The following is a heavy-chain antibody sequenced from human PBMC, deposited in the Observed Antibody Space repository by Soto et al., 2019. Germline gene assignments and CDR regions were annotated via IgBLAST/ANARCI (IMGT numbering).Heavy chain of an antibody. CDR1: GGTFSTYT. D-gene: IGHD4-17*01. CDR2: ITPFLAVV. J-gene: IGHJ3*01. V-gene: IGHV1-69*02. CDR3: ASSGGDYRFEDAFDL. Sequence: QVQLVHSGAEMKRPGSSVKVSCKASGGTFSTYTINWVRQAPGQGLEWMGRITPFLAVVHYAEKFQGRVTITADTASSTGDMELSSLRSEDTAVYYCASSGGDYRFEDAFDLWGQGTMVTVSS.